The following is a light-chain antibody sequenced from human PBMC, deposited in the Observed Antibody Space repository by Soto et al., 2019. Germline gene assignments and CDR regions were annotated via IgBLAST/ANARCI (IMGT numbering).Light chain of an antibody. CDR1: QSISSW. CDR3: QQYNSYSWT. J-gene: IGKJ1*01. Sequence: DIQMTQSPSTLSASVGDRVTITCRASQSISSWLAWYQQKPGKAPKLLIYKASSLESGVPSRFSGSGSGTEFTLTISSLQPDDFATYYCQQYNSYSWTFGKRTKVAIK. V-gene: IGKV1-5*03. CDR2: KAS.